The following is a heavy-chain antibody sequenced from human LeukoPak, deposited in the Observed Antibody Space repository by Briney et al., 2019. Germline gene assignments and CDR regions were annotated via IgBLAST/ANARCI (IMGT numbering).Heavy chain of an antibody. J-gene: IGHJ4*02. V-gene: IGHV3-21*01. Sequence: KSGGSLRLSCAASGFTFSSYSMNWVRQAPGKGLEWVSSISSSSSYIYYADSVKGRFTISRDNAKNSLYLQMNSLRAEDTAVYYCARVQGDYGDYLGSDYWGQGTLVTVSS. D-gene: IGHD4-17*01. CDR2: ISSSSSYI. CDR3: ARVQGDYGDYLGSDY. CDR1: GFTFSSYS.